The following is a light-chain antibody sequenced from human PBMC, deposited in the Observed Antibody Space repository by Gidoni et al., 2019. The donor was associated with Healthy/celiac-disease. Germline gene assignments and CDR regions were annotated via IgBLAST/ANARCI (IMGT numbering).Light chain of an antibody. CDR1: QSVLYSSNNKNY. V-gene: IGKV4-1*01. CDR2: WAS. CDR3: QQYYSTLTWT. J-gene: IGKJ1*01. Sequence: DIVMTQSPDSLAVSMGERDNINCKSSQSVLYSSNNKNYLAWYQQKPGQPPKLLIYWASIRESGVPDRFSCSGFGTDFTLTISSLQAEDVAVYYCQQYYSTLTWTFGQGTKVEIK.